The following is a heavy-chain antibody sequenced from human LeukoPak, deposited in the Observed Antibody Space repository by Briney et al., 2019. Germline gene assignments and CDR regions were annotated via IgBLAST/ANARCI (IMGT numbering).Heavy chain of an antibody. V-gene: IGHV3-30*01. CDR3: AREGPELLRAYFDY. Sequence: GGSLRLSCAASGFTFSSYAMHWVRQAPGKGLEWVAVISYDGSNKYYADSVKGRFTISRDNSKNTLYLQMNSLRAEDTAVYYCAREGPELLRAYFDYWGQGTLVTVSS. CDR1: GFTFSSYA. CDR2: ISYDGSNK. D-gene: IGHD1-7*01. J-gene: IGHJ4*02.